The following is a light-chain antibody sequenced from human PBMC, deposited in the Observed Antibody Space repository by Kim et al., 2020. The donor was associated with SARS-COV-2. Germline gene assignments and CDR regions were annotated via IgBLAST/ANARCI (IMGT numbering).Light chain of an antibody. CDR3: QQYNTTPFT. J-gene: IGKJ3*01. V-gene: IGKV1-27*01. CDR2: AAS. CDR1: QGIRNY. Sequence: DIQMTQSPSSLSASVGDRVTITCRASQGIRNYLAWYQQKPGKVPKLLIYAASTLPSGVPSRFSGSGSGTDFTLTISSLQPEDVATYYCQQYNTTPFTFGPGTKVDIK.